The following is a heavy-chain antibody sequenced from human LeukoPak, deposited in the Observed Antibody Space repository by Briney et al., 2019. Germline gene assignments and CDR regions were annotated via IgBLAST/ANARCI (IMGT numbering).Heavy chain of an antibody. V-gene: IGHV3-7*01. Sequence: GGSLRLSCAASGFTFSGYWMSWVRQAPGKGLEWVANIKQDGSEKYYVDSVKGRFTISRDNAKNSLYLQMNSLRAEDTAVYYCAREADGSGSYYNPSPLDYWGQGTLVTVSS. CDR2: IKQDGSEK. CDR3: AREADGSGSYYNPSPLDY. J-gene: IGHJ4*02. CDR1: GFTFSGYW. D-gene: IGHD3-10*01.